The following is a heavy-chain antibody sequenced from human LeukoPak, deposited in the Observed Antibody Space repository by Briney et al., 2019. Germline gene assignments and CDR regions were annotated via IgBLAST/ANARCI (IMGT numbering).Heavy chain of an antibody. J-gene: IGHJ4*02. V-gene: IGHV4-59*01. CDR2: VYYSGST. CDR3: ARDRQLERRGLDY. D-gene: IGHD1-1*01. Sequence: PSETLSLTCTVSGDSLSNYYRSWIRQPPGKGLEWIGFVYYSGSTNYNPSLKSRVTISIDTSKNQFSLKLSSMTPADTAVYYCARDRQLERRGLDYWGQGALVTVSS. CDR1: GDSLSNYY.